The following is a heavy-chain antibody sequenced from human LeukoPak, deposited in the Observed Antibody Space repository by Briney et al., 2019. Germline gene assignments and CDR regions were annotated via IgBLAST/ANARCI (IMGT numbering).Heavy chain of an antibody. CDR1: GGSISSSSYY. J-gene: IGHJ5*02. D-gene: IGHD6-13*01. V-gene: IGHV4-39*07. CDR3: ARKVYSSLVRWFDP. Sequence: SETLSLTCTVSGGSISSSSYYWGRIRQPPGKGLEWIGSIYYSGSTYYNPSLKSRVTISVDTSKNQFSLKLSSVTAADTAVYYCARKVYSSLVRWFDPWGQGTLVTVSS. CDR2: IYYSGST.